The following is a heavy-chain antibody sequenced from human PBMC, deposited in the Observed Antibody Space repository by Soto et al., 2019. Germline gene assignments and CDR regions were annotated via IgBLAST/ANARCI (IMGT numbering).Heavy chain of an antibody. CDR2: ISYDGSNK. CDR1: GFTFRSYA. Sequence: PGGSLRLSCAASGFTFRSYAMHWVRQAPGKGLEWVAVISYDGSNKYYADSVKGRFTISRDNSKNTLYLQMNSLRAEDTAVYYCASERRYCGGDCYPSPVDYWGQGTLVTVSS. J-gene: IGHJ4*02. CDR3: ASERRYCGGDCYPSPVDY. D-gene: IGHD2-21*02. V-gene: IGHV3-30-3*01.